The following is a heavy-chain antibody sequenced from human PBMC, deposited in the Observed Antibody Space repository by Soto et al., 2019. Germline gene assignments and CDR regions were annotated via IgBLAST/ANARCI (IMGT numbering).Heavy chain of an antibody. V-gene: IGHV4-39*01. CDR3: ARRYYYGSGSTLSEWFDP. D-gene: IGHD3-10*01. Sequence: PSETLSLTCTVSGGSINNNNYYWGWVRQPPGKGLEWIGSIYYSGSTYYNPSLKSRVTISVDTSKNQFSLKLSSVTAADTAVYYCARRYYYGSGSTLSEWFDPWGQGTLVTVSS. J-gene: IGHJ5*02. CDR1: GGSINNNNYY. CDR2: IYYSGST.